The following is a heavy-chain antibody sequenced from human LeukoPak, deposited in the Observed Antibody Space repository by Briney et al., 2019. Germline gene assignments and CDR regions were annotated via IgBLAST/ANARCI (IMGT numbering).Heavy chain of an antibody. CDR2: IYYSGST. CDR3: AREFTDYVWGSYRYLDY. Sequence: PSETLSLTCTVSGGSISSSSYYWGWIRQPPGKGLEWIGYIYYSGSTNYNPSLKSRVTISVDTSKNQFSLKLSSVTAADTAVYYCAREFTDYVWGSYRYLDYWGQGTLVTVSS. CDR1: GGSISSSSYY. D-gene: IGHD3-16*02. J-gene: IGHJ4*02. V-gene: IGHV4-61*01.